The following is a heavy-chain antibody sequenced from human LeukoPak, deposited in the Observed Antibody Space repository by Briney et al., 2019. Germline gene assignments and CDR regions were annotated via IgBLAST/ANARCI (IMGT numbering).Heavy chain of an antibody. CDR3: TSPPLIVVVPAATPGFDY. D-gene: IGHD2-2*01. Sequence: PGGSLRLSCAASGFTFSNAWMSWVRQAPGKGLEWVGRIKSKTDGGTTDYAAPVKGRFTISRDDSKNTLYLQMNSPKTEDTAVYYCTSPPLIVVVPAATPGFDYWGQGTLVTVSS. CDR1: GFTFSNAW. V-gene: IGHV3-15*01. CDR2: IKSKTDGGTT. J-gene: IGHJ4*02.